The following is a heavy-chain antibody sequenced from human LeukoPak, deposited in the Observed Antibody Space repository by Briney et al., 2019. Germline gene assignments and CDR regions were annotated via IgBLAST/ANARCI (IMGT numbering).Heavy chain of an antibody. CDR1: GFTFSSHA. J-gene: IGHJ4*02. CDR3: ARSSGGYDWDY. CDR2: LSGSGYNT. D-gene: IGHD5-12*01. V-gene: IGHV3-23*01. Sequence: GGSLRLSCAASGFTFSSHALSWVRQAPGKGLEWVSSLSGSGYNTYYADSVKGRFTISRDNSKNTVYLQMNSLRAEDTAVYYCARSSGGYDWDYWGQGTLVTVSS.